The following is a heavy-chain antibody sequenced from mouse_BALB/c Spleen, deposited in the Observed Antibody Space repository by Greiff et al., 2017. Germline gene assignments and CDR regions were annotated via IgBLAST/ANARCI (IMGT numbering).Heavy chain of an antibody. CDR3: ARLWGLRDWYFDV. J-gene: IGHJ1*01. D-gene: IGHD2-2*01. Sequence: VQLQQSGAELAKPGASVKMSCKASGYTFTSYWMHWVKQRPGQGLEWIGYINPSTGYTEYNQKFKDKATLTADKSSSTAYMQLSSLTSEDSAVYYCARLWGLRDWYFDVWGAGTTVTVSS. CDR1: GYTFTSYW. V-gene: IGHV1-7*01. CDR2: INPSTGYT.